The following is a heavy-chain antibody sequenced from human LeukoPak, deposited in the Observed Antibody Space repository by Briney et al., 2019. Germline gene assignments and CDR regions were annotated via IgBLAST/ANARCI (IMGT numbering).Heavy chain of an antibody. CDR2: IYYNGNT. J-gene: IGHJ4*02. CDR1: GGSTSRYY. CDR3: ARVGDGNFDY. V-gene: IGHV4-59*01. Sequence: SETLSLTCTVSGGSTSRYYWSWVPAPPGKGLEWIVYIYYNGNTNKNPSLKSRLIISVDTYKNHFSLEVSSVTAADTAVYYCARVGDGNFDYWGQGTLVTVFS.